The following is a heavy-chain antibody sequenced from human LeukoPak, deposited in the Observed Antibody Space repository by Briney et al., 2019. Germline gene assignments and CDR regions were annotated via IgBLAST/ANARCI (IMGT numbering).Heavy chain of an antibody. CDR1: GFTFSSYW. CDR3: ASWGFMGVYGSGSAYYFDY. J-gene: IGHJ4*02. D-gene: IGHD3-10*01. CDR2: INSDGSST. Sequence: GGSLRLSCAASGFTFSSYWMHWVRQAPGKGLVWVSRINSDGSSTSYADSVKGRFTISRDNAKNTLYLQMNSLRAEDTAVYYCASWGFMGVYGSGSAYYFDYWGQGTLVTVSS. V-gene: IGHV3-74*01.